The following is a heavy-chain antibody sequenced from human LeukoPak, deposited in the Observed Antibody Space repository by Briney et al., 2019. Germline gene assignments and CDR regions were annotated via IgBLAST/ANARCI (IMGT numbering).Heavy chain of an antibody. CDR1: GFTFSSYA. V-gene: IGHV3-23*01. CDR2: ISGSGGIT. Sequence: GGSLRLSCAAYGFTFSSYAMSWVRQAPGKGLEWVSTISGSGGITYYADSVKGRFTISRDNSKNTLYLQMNSLTAEDTAVYYCARVVCGTHYLVHRYFDYWGQGTLVTVSS. D-gene: IGHD1-26*01. J-gene: IGHJ4*02. CDR3: ARVVCGTHYLVHRYFDY.